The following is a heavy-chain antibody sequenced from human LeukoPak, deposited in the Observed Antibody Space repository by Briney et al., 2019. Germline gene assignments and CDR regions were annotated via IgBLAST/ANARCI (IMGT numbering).Heavy chain of an antibody. CDR2: INPNSGGT. J-gene: IGHJ6*03. Sequence: ASVKVSCKASGYTFTGYYMHWVRQAPGQGLEWMGWINPNSGGTNYAHKFQGRVTMTRDTSISTAYMELSRLRSDDTAVYYCASHVVPAAIDYYYMDVWGKGTTVTVSS. D-gene: IGHD2-2*02. CDR3: ASHVVPAAIDYYYMDV. CDR1: GYTFTGYY. V-gene: IGHV1-2*07.